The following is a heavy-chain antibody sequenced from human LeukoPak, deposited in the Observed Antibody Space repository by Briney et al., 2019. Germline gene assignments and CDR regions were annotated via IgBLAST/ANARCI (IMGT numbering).Heavy chain of an antibody. CDR2: ISAYNGNT. CDR1: GYTFTIYG. V-gene: IGHV1-18*01. D-gene: IGHD2-2*01. CDR3: ARESSSHDAFDI. J-gene: IGHJ3*02. Sequence: ASVTVSYKASGYTFTIYGISWVRQAPGQGLEWMGWISAYNGNTNYAQKLQGRVTITTDTSTSTAYMELRSLRSDDTAVYYCARESSSHDAFDIWGQGTMVTVSS.